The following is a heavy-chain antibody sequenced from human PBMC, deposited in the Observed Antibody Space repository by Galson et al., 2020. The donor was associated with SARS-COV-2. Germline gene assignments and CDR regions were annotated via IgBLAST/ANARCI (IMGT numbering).Heavy chain of an antibody. D-gene: IGHD1-26*01. Sequence: GGSLRLSCAASGFTFSSFNMNWVRQAPGKGLEWVSSITSSSNYIYYADSVRGRFTISRDNAKNSLYLQMNSLRAEDTAVYYCAREIVGADDAFDIWGQGTMVTVSS. J-gene: IGHJ3*02. CDR2: ITSSSNYI. CDR3: AREIVGADDAFDI. CDR1: GFTFSSFN. V-gene: IGHV3-21*01.